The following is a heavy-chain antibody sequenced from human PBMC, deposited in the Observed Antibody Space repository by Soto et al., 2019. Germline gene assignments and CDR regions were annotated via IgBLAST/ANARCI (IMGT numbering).Heavy chain of an antibody. D-gene: IGHD2-15*01. CDR3: ASDACSGGSCYAVGY. Sequence: QVQLVESGGGVVQPGRSLSLSCAASGFTFSSYGMHWVRQAPGTGLEWVADIWYDGSNKYYADSVKGRFTISRDNSKNTLYLQLTSRRAEDTAVYYCASDACSGGSCYAVGYRGQGPLVTVSS. CDR1: GFTFSSYG. V-gene: IGHV3-33*01. CDR2: IWYDGSNK. J-gene: IGHJ4*02.